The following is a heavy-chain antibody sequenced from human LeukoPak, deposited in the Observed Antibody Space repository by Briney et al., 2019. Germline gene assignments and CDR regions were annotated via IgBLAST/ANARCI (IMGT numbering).Heavy chain of an antibody. D-gene: IGHD3-22*01. J-gene: IGHJ3*02. CDR2: IKQDGSEK. CDR1: GFTFRTFY. Sequence: GGSLRLFCTASGFTFRTFYMAWVRQAPGKGLEGVAIIKQDGSEKKSVDSVKGRFTISRDNAKNSLYLQMNSLRAEDTAVYYCARDPGRGYDIWGQGTMVTVSS. CDR3: ARDPGRGYDI. V-gene: IGHV3-7*01.